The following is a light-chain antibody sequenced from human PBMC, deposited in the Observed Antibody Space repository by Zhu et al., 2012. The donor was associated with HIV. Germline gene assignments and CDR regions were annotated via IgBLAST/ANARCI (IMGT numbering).Light chain of an antibody. V-gene: IGKV1-5*03. CDR2: KAS. J-gene: IGKJ2*01. Sequence: DIQMTQFPSTLSASVGDRVSITCRASQSISSWLAWYQQKPGKAPKLLIYKASSLESGVPSRFSGSGSGTDFTLTISSLQPEDFATYYCLQSYAAPYTFGQGTSLEI. CDR1: QSISSW. CDR3: LQSYAAPYT.